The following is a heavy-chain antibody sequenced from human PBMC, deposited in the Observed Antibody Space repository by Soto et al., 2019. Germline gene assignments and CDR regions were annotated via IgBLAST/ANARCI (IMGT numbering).Heavy chain of an antibody. V-gene: IGHV3-33*01. CDR1: GFTFSSYR. J-gene: IGHJ6*02. Sequence: GGSLRLSCAASGFTFSSYRMHWVRQALGKGLEWVAVIWYDGSNKYYADSVKGRFTISRDNSKNTLDLRMNSLRAEDTAVYFCARDTAAAGTASGMVVWGPTTTVTVSS. D-gene: IGHD6-13*01. CDR2: IWYDGSNK. CDR3: ARDTAAAGTASGMVV.